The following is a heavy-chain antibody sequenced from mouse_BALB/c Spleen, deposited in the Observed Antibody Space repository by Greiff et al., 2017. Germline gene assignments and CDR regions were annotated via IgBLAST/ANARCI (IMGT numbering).Heavy chain of an antibody. D-gene: IGHD2-14*01. V-gene: IGHV1-54*01. J-gene: IGHJ2*01. CDR2: INPGSGGT. CDR1: GYAFTNYL. Sequence: VHLVESGAELVRPGTSVKVSCKASGYAFTNYLIEWVKQRPGQGLEWIGVINPGSGGTNYNEKFKGKATLTADKSSSTAYMQLSSLTSDDSAVYFCARYYRYDEGYYFDDWGQGTTLTVSS. CDR3: ARYYRYDEGYYFDD.